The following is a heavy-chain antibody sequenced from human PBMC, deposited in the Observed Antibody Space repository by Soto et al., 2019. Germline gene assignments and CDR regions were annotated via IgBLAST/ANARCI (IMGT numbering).Heavy chain of an antibody. J-gene: IGHJ4*02. Sequence: QVQLVQSGAEVKKPGSSVKVSCKASGGTFSSYAISWVRQAPGQGLEWMGGIIPIFGTANYAQKFQGRVTITADESTSTAYMELSSLRSEDTAVYDCARVRESFQLPGGFDYWGQGTLVTVSS. V-gene: IGHV1-69*12. CDR2: IIPIFGTA. D-gene: IGHD3-16*01. CDR3: ARVRESFQLPGGFDY. CDR1: GGTFSSYA.